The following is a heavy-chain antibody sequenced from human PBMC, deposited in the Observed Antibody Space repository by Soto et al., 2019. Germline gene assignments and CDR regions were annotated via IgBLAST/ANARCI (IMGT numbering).Heavy chain of an antibody. CDR3: AKDGNDYDFWSGYRMGWFDP. CDR2: ISGSGGST. Sequence: EVQLLESGGGLVQPGGSLRLSCAASGFTFSSYAMSWVRQAPGKGLEWVSAISGSGGSTYYADSVKGRFTISRDNSKNTLYLQMNSLRAEDTAVYYCAKDGNDYDFWSGYRMGWFDPWGQGTLVTVSS. CDR1: GFTFSSYA. J-gene: IGHJ5*02. D-gene: IGHD3-3*01. V-gene: IGHV3-23*01.